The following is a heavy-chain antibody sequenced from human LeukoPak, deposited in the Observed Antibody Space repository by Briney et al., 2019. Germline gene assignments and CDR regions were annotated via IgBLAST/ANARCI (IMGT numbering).Heavy chain of an antibody. D-gene: IGHD5-24*01. Sequence: TSQTLSLTCAISGDSVSTNSVAWNWLRQSPSRGLEWLGRTSYRSKWYNGYAVSVKSRITITPDTSKNQFSLQLNSVTPEDTAVYYCAREAEITRFDYWGQGTLVTVSS. J-gene: IGHJ4*02. V-gene: IGHV6-1*01. CDR3: AREAEITRFDY. CDR2: TSYRSKWYN. CDR1: GDSVSTNSVA.